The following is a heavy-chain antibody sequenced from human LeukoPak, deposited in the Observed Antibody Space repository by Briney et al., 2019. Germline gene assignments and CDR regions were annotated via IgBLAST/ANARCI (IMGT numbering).Heavy chain of an antibody. CDR2: IYYSGST. D-gene: IGHD3-10*01. V-gene: IGHV4-39*07. CDR1: GGSISSSSYY. J-gene: IGHJ6*02. CDR3: ARNLLKYGSGSYYNGHYYGMDV. Sequence: SETLSLTCTVSGGSISSSSYYWGWIRQPPGKGLEWIGSIYYSGSTYYNPSLKSRVTISVDTSKNQFSLKLSSVTAADTAVYYCARNLLKYGSGSYYNGHYYGMDVWGQGTTVTVSS.